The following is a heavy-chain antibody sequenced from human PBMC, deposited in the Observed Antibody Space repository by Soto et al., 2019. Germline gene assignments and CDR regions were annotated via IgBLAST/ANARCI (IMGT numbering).Heavy chain of an antibody. J-gene: IGHJ2*01. D-gene: IGHD4-17*01. V-gene: IGHV1-46*03. CDR3: ARADMTTVTTGYFDL. CDR1: GYTLTSYY. Sequence: ASVKVSCKASGYTLTSYYMHWVRQAPGQGLEWMGIINPSGGSTSYAQKFQGRVTMTRDTSTSTVYMELSSLRSEDTAVYYCARADMTTVTTGYFDLWGRGTLVTVSS. CDR2: INPSGGST.